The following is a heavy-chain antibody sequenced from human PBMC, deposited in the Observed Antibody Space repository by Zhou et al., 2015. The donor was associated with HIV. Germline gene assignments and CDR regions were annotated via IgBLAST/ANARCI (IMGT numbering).Heavy chain of an antibody. CDR3: AKDQLGYCSSTSCQTYFQH. D-gene: IGHD2-2*01. V-gene: IGHV3-33*06. J-gene: IGHJ1*01. Sequence: QLVESGGGVVQPGRSLRLSCAASGFSFSSYGIHWVRQAPGRGLEWVAVIWYDATNRYYADSVKGRFTISRDNSKNTLYLQMNSLRAEDTAVYYCAKDQLGYCSSTSCQTYFQHWGQGTLVTVSS. CDR1: GFSFSSYG. CDR2: IWYDATNR.